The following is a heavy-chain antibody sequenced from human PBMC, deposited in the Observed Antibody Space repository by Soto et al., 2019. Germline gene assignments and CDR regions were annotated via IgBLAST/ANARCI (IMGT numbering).Heavy chain of an antibody. D-gene: IGHD4-4*01. CDR1: GGTYSSYV. Sequence: QVQLVQSGAEVKKPGSSVKVSCKASGGTYSSYVISWVRQAPGQGLEWMGGIIPILGSTNYAQKFQGRVKITADEFTSTAYMALSSLRSDDTAVYYCAGGTYSLRLGYWGQGTQVTVSS. CDR2: IIPILGST. CDR3: AGGTYSLRLGY. J-gene: IGHJ4*02. V-gene: IGHV1-69*01.